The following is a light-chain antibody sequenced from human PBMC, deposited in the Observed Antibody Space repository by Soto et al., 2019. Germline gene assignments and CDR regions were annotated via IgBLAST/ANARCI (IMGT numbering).Light chain of an antibody. J-gene: IGKJ4*01. CDR2: KAS. V-gene: IGKV1-5*03. CDR3: QQYNSYPT. Sequence: DIQMTQSPSTLSASVGDRVTITCRASQSISSWLAWYQQKPGKAPKLLLYKASSLESGVPSRFSGSGSGTELTLTISSLQPDDFATYYCQQYNSYPTFGGGTKVESK. CDR1: QSISSW.